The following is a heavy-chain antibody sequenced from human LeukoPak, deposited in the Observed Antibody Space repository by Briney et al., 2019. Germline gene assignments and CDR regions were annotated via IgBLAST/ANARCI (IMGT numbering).Heavy chain of an antibody. CDR2: IYYSGST. CDR1: GGSISSSNYY. J-gene: IGHJ4*02. V-gene: IGHV4-39*07. CDR3: ATRADYYDSSGYYS. Sequence: SETLSLTCTVSGGSISSSNYYWGWIRQPPGKGLEWIGSIYYSGSTNYNPSLKSRVTISVDKSKNQFSLKLSSVTAADTAVYYCATRADYYDSSGYYSWGQGTLVTVSS. D-gene: IGHD3-22*01.